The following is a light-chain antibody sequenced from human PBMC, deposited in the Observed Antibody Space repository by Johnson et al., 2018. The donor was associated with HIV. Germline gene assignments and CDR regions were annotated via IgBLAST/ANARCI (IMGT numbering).Light chain of an antibody. J-gene: IGLJ1*01. CDR2: ENN. CDR1: SSNIGKNY. V-gene: IGLV1-51*02. CDR3: ATWDSSLRWV. Sequence: QSVLTQPPSVSAAPGQKVTISCSGSSSNIGKNYVSWYQQFPGTAPKLLIYENNKRPSGIPERFSGSKSGTSATLGITGLQTGDEADYYCATWDSSLRWVCVTGTKVTVL.